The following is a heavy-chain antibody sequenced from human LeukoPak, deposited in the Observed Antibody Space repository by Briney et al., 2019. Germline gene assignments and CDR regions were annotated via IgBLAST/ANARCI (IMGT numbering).Heavy chain of an antibody. CDR2: IYSSGST. CDR1: GGSISSGSYY. Sequence: SETLSLTCTVSGGSISSGSYYWSWIRQPAGKGLEWIGRIYSSGSTNYNPSPKSRVTISLDTSKNQFSLKLSSVTAADTAVYYCARQLYASGTYYAPMDVWGKGTTVTISS. CDR3: ARQLYASGTYYAPMDV. V-gene: IGHV4-61*02. J-gene: IGHJ6*03. D-gene: IGHD3-10*01.